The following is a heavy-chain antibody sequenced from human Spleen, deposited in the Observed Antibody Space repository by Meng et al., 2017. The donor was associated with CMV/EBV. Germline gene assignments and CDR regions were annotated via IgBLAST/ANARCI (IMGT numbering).Heavy chain of an antibody. D-gene: IGHD1-14*01. J-gene: IGHJ6*02. CDR1: GGTFSSYA. Sequence: SVKVSCKASGGTFSSYAISWVRQAPGQGLEWMGGIIPIFGTANYAQKFQGRVTITTDESASTVYMDLSSLRSEDTAVYYCARADEPQYYYYGMDVWGQGTTVTVSS. CDR2: IIPIFGTA. V-gene: IGHV1-69*05. CDR3: ARADEPQYYYYGMDV.